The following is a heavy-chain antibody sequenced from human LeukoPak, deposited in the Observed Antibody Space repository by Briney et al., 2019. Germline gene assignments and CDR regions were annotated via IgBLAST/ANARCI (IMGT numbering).Heavy chain of an antibody. D-gene: IGHD4-17*01. CDR3: AKESLRNTVTTRSEADY. J-gene: IGHJ4*02. Sequence: ASVKVSCKASGGTFSSYAISWVRQAPGQGLDWMGGIIPIFGTANYAQKFQGRVTITADESTSTAYMELNSLGAEDTAVYYCAKESLRNTVTTRSEADYWGQGTLVTVSS. V-gene: IGHV1-69*13. CDR2: IIPIFGTA. CDR1: GGTFSSYA.